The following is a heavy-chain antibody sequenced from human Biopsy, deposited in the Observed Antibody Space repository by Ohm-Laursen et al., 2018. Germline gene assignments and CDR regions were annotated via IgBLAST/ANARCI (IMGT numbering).Heavy chain of an antibody. CDR3: ARGGFGLDGYNSP. V-gene: IGHV4-59*01. Sequence: GTLSLTCTASGGPLNSYYWSWIRQPPGKGLEWIGYIYYSGIAANYNPSLKGRVTISVDTSKHQFSLRLTSATAADTAVYYCARGGFGLDGYNSPWGRGTLVIVSS. CDR2: IYYSGIA. CDR1: GGPLNSYY. J-gene: IGHJ5*02. D-gene: IGHD5-24*01.